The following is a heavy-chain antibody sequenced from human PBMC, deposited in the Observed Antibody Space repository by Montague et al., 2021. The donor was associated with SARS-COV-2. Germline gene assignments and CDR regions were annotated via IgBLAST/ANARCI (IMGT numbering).Heavy chain of an antibody. J-gene: IGHJ5*02. CDR2: ISYDGSNK. D-gene: IGHD5-18*01. CDR1: GFTFSSYA. Sequence: SLRLSCAASGFTFSSYAMHWVRQAPGKGLEWVAVISYDGSNKYYADSVKGRFTISRDNSKNTLYLQMNSLRAEDTAVYYCARDSTGGYSGWFDPWGQGTLVTVSS. V-gene: IGHV3-30-3*01. CDR3: ARDSTGGYSGWFDP.